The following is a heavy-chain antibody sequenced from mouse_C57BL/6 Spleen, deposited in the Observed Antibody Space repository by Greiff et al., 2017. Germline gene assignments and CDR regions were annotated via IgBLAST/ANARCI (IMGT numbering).Heavy chain of an antibody. V-gene: IGHV5-17*01. CDR3: ARNYYGSWYFDV. CDR2: ISSGSSTI. Sequence: EVKVVESGGGLVKPGGSLKLSCAASGFTFSDYGMHWVRQAPEKGLEWVAYISSGSSTIYYADTVKGRFTISRDNAKNTLFLQMTSLRSEDTAMYYCARNYYGSWYFDVWGTGTTVTVSS. D-gene: IGHD1-1*01. J-gene: IGHJ1*03. CDR1: GFTFSDYG.